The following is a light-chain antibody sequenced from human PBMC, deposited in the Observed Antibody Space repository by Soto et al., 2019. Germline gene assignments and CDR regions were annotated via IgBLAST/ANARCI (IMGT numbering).Light chain of an antibody. J-gene: IGKJ1*01. Sequence: EIVMTQSPATLSVSPGERSTLSCRASQSVSTNLAWYQQKPGQAPRLLIYGASTRATGIPDRFSGSGSGTEFSLTINSLQSEDFAVYYCHHYNNWWAFGHGTKVDIK. CDR1: QSVSTN. CDR2: GAS. V-gene: IGKV3-15*01. CDR3: HHYNNWWA.